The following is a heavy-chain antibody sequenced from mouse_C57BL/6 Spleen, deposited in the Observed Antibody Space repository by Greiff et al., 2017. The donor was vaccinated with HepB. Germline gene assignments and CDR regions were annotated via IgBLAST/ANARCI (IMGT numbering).Heavy chain of an antibody. Sequence: EVKLLESGPGLVKPSQSLSLTCSVTGYSITSGYYWNWIRQFPGNKLEWMGYISYDGSNNYNPSLKNRISITRDTSKNQFFLKLNSVTTEDTATYYCARYYYDYFYAMDYWGQGTSVTVSS. CDR1: GYSITSGYY. V-gene: IGHV3-6*01. CDR2: ISYDGSN. D-gene: IGHD2-4*01. J-gene: IGHJ4*01. CDR3: ARYYYDYFYAMDY.